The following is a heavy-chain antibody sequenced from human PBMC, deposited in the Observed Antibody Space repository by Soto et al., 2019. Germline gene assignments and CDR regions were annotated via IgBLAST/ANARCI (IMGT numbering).Heavy chain of an antibody. CDR3: ATNRGYDFYYLAS. D-gene: IGHD5-12*01. CDR2: IYYSGTT. Sequence: TLSLSCTVSGASIKTGGYYLTWIRQHPVKGLEWIGYIYYSGTTYYTPSLEGRVTMSVDLATNQFSLRLTSVTAADTAVYYCATNRGYDFYYLASRGQGAPVTVSS. CDR1: GASIKTGGYY. J-gene: IGHJ4*02. V-gene: IGHV4-31*02.